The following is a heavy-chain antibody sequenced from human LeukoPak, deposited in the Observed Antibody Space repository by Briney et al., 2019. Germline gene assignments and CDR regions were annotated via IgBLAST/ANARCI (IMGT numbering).Heavy chain of an antibody. CDR3: ARADCSGSTCYLRRSWFDP. D-gene: IGHD2-2*01. V-gene: IGHV3-21*01. J-gene: IGHJ5*02. Sequence: SGGSLRLSCAASGFTFSSFDMNWVRQAPGKGLEWVSSISTSRRYIYYRDSVKGRFTISRDDAKNSLYLQMNSLRVEDTAVYYCARADCSGSTCYLRRSWFDPWGQGTLVTVSS. CDR1: GFTFSSFD. CDR2: ISTSRRYI.